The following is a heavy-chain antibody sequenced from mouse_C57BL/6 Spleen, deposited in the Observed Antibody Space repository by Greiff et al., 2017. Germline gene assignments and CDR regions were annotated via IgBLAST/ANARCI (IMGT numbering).Heavy chain of an antibody. V-gene: IGHV1-22*01. Sequence: EVQLQQSGPELVKPGASVKMSCKASGYTFTDYNMHWVKQSHGKSLEWIGYINPNNGGTSYNQKFKGKATLTVNKSSSTAYMELRSLTSEDSAVYYCARRNYGSSYFDYWGQGTTLTVSS. CDR3: ARRNYGSSYFDY. D-gene: IGHD1-1*01. J-gene: IGHJ2*01. CDR1: GYTFTDYN. CDR2: INPNNGGT.